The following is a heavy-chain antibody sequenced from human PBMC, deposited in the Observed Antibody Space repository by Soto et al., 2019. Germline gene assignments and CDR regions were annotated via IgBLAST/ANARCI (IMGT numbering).Heavy chain of an antibody. D-gene: IGHD3-16*01. CDR1: AFTCGSYP. Sequence: CSASAFTCGSYPMHSVRLAPAKGLAFASAISSNGGSTYYADSAKGRFTISRDNSKNTLYLQMSSLRAEDTAVYYCVKAKIGFIIYVLWTSPQWIGPWGPRTLVTVS. J-gene: IGHJ5*02. V-gene: IGHV3-64D*06. CDR2: ISSNGGST. CDR3: VKAKIGFIIYVLWTSPQWIGP.